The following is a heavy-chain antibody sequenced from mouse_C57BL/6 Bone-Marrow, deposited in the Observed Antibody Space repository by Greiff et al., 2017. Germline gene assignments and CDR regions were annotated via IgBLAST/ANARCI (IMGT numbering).Heavy chain of an antibody. V-gene: IGHV1-15*01. CDR2: IDPETGGT. Sequence: VQLQQSGAELVRPGASVTLSCKASGYTFTDYEMHWVKQTPVHGLEWIGAIDPETGGTAYNQKFKGKAILTADKSSRTAYKELRSLTSEDSAVYYCTRGEYEYAWFAYWGKGTVGT. J-gene: IGHJ3*01. CDR1: GYTFTDYE. D-gene: IGHD2-4*01. CDR3: TRGEYEYAWFAY.